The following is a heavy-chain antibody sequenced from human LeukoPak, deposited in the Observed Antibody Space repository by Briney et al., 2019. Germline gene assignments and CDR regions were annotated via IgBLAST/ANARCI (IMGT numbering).Heavy chain of an antibody. CDR3: AKDAYYYDSSGSPDY. D-gene: IGHD3-22*01. Sequence: GGPLRLSCVPSGYTFSRYGMHWVRQAPGKGLEWVAVISYDGSHKYYADPVKGRFTISRDNSKNTLYLQMNSLRAEDTAVYYCAKDAYYYDSSGSPDYWGQGTLVTVSS. CDR2: ISYDGSHK. V-gene: IGHV3-30*18. J-gene: IGHJ4*02. CDR1: GYTFSRYG.